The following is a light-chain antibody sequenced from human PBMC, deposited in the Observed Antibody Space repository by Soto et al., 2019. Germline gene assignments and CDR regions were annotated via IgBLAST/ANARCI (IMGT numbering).Light chain of an antibody. V-gene: IGKV3-15*01. CDR2: GAS. Sequence: DIVMTQPPATLSVAPGERVTFSCRASQGVSRKLAWYQHKPGQAPRLLISGASTGATGIPARFSGSGSGTEFTLTISSLQSEDCAIYYCQQYHTWPITFGGGTKVGI. CDR3: QQYHTWPIT. J-gene: IGKJ4*01. CDR1: QGVSRK.